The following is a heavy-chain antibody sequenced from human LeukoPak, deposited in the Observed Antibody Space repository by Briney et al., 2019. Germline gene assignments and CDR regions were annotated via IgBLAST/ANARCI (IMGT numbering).Heavy chain of an antibody. D-gene: IGHD2-21*02. V-gene: IGHV3-30*03. Sequence: GGSLRLSCATSGFIFNNYDPHWVRQAPDKGLEWLATISRDGKRQFYADSVKGRFTISRDDSRNTLYLQMNSLRPEDTAVYYCARDRLNRAYCGDDCYSAAFDYWGQGTLVTVSS. CDR1: GFIFNNYD. CDR3: ARDRLNRAYCGDDCYSAAFDY. J-gene: IGHJ4*02. CDR2: ISRDGKRQ.